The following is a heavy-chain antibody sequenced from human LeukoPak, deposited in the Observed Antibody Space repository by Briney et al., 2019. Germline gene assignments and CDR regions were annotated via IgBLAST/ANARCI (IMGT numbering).Heavy chain of an antibody. Sequence: MSSETLSLTCAVYGGSFSGYYWSRIRQPPGKGLEWIGEINHSGSTNYNPSLKSRVTISVDTSKNQFSLKLSSATAADTAVYYCATLRRSNGMDVWGKGTTVTVSS. V-gene: IGHV4-34*01. CDR1: GGSFSGYY. CDR3: ATLRRSNGMDV. J-gene: IGHJ6*04. D-gene: IGHD5/OR15-5a*01. CDR2: INHSGST.